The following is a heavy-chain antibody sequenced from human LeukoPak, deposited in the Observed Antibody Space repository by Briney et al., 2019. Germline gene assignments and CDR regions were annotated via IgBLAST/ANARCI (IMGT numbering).Heavy chain of an antibody. Sequence: PGGSLRLSCAASGFTFSSYGMHWVRQAPGKGLEWVAVISYDGSNKYYADSVKGRFTISRDNSKNTLYLQMNSLRAEDTAVYYCAKDRHSYRLWPYYFDYWGQGTLVTVSS. CDR2: ISYDGSNK. CDR3: AKDRHSYRLWPYYFDY. V-gene: IGHV3-30*18. D-gene: IGHD5-18*01. CDR1: GFTFSSYG. J-gene: IGHJ4*02.